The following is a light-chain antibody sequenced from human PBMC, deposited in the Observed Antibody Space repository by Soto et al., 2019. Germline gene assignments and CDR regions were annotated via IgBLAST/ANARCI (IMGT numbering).Light chain of an antibody. CDR2: DAS. V-gene: IGKV3-11*01. J-gene: IGKJ5*01. CDR3: QQRSDWPS. Sequence: IVLTQSPGTLSLTPGERATLSCRASHRVSGNYLAWYQQKPGQAPRLLIYDASYRATGIPARFSGSGSGTDFTLTISSLEPEDFAVYCCQQRSDWPSFGQGTLLEVK. CDR1: HRVSGNY.